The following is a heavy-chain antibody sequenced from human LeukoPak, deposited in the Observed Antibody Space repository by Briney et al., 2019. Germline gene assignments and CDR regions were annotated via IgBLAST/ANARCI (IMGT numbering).Heavy chain of an antibody. CDR3: ARLVITFGGVIPQVFDI. J-gene: IGHJ3*02. CDR1: GYSFATYW. CDR2: IHPGDSNT. Sequence: GESLKISCKGSGYSFATYWIAWVRQMPGEGLEWSGIIHPGDSNTRYSPSFQGQVTISADKSISTAYLQWSSLKASDTAMYYCARLVITFGGVIPQVFDIWGQGTMVTVSS. D-gene: IGHD3-16*02. V-gene: IGHV5-51*01.